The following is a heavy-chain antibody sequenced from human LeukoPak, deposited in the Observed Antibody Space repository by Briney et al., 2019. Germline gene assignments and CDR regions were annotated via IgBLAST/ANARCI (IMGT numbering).Heavy chain of an antibody. J-gene: IGHJ4*01. CDR1: GFNFIDYS. V-gene: IGHV3-48*01. CDR2: IGISSGNT. D-gene: IGHD5-12*01. CDR3: ARDHRYAFDN. Sequence: GGSLRLSCAASGFNFIDYSMNWVRQAPGKGLEWISYIGISSGNTKYADSVKGRFAISRDKARNSLYLQMNSLRVEDTAVYYCARDHRYAFDNWGHGTLVTVSS.